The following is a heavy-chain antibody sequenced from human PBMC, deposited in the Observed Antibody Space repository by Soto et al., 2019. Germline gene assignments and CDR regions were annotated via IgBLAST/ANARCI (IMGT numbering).Heavy chain of an antibody. D-gene: IGHD6-13*01. Sequence: PSETLSLTCAVSGGSVSSTTWWSWVRQPPGKGLEWIGEVYHSGSTNYNPSLKSRVSISVDKSKNHFSLEMTSVTAADTAVYYCARYRREAVAGYTLDNWGQGILVTVSS. CDR3: ARYRREAVAGYTLDN. CDR2: VYHSGST. J-gene: IGHJ4*02. V-gene: IGHV4-4*02. CDR1: GGSVSSTTW.